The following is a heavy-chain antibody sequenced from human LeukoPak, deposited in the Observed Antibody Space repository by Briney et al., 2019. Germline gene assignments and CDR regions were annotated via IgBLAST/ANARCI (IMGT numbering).Heavy chain of an antibody. Sequence: GTSLRLSCAASGFTFSSYGMHWVRQAPGKGLEWVALTWHDGNNKYYADSVKGRVTISRENSHNTLYLQMNSLRIEDTAVYYCVRGLRGVGSWGQGTLVTVSS. CDR3: VRGLRGVGS. V-gene: IGHV3-33*01. D-gene: IGHD3-10*01. CDR1: GFTFSSYG. J-gene: IGHJ5*01. CDR2: TWHDGNNK.